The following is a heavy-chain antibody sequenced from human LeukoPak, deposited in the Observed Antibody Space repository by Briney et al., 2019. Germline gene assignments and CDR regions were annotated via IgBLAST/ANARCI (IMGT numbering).Heavy chain of an antibody. J-gene: IGHJ5*02. Sequence: KFQGRVTITRDTSASTAYMELSSLRSEDTAVYYCARAVGRFLERFSRDWFDPWGQGTLVTVSS. CDR3: ARAVGRFLERFSRDWFDP. D-gene: IGHD3-3*01. V-gene: IGHV1-3*01.